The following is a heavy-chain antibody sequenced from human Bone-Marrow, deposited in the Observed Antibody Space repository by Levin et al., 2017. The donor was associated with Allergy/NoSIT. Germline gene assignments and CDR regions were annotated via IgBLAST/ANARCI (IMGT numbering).Heavy chain of an antibody. D-gene: IGHD6-19*01. J-gene: IGHJ4*02. V-gene: IGHV3-33*01. CDR3: ARDDQWLPMYYFDC. CDR1: GFTFSSYG. Sequence: PGGSLRLSCAASGFTFSSYGMHWVRQAPGKGLEWVAVIWYDGSNKYYADSVKGRFTISRDNSKNTLYLQMNSLRAEDTAVYYCARDDQWLPMYYFDCWGQGTLVTVAS. CDR2: IWYDGSNK.